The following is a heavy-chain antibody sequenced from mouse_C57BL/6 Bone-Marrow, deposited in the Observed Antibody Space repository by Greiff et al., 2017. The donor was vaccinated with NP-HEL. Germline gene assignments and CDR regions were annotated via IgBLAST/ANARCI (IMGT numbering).Heavy chain of an antibody. V-gene: IGHV1-4*01. D-gene: IGHD2-1*01. CDR1: GYTFTSYT. CDR2: INPSSGYT. J-gene: IGHJ3*01. Sequence: VKLQHSGAELARPGASVKMSCKASGYTFTSYTMHWVKQRPGQGLEWIGYINPSSGYTKYNQKFKDKATLTADKSSSTAYMQLSSLTSEDSAVYYCARGEDGNYVAYWGQGTLVTVSA. CDR3: ARGEDGNYVAY.